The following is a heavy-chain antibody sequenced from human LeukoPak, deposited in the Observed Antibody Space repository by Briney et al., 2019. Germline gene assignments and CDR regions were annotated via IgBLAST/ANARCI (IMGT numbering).Heavy chain of an antibody. V-gene: IGHV1-18*01. D-gene: IGHD3-3*01. CDR2: ISAYNGNT. CDR3: ARDHYDFWSPQRKDSFDP. Sequence: GASVKLSCKASGYTFTSYGISWVRQAPGQGLEWMGWISAYNGNTNYAQKLQGRVTMTTDTSTSTAYMELRSLRSDDTAVYYCARDHYDFWSPQRKDSFDPWGQGTLVTVSS. CDR1: GYTFTSYG. J-gene: IGHJ5*02.